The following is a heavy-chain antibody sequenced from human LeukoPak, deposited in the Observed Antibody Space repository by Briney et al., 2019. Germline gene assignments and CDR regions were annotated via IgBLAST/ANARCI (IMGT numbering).Heavy chain of an antibody. CDR3: ARKNEAFDI. J-gene: IGHJ3*02. Sequence: SETLSLTCSVSGASISNFYWSWIRQPPGKGLEWIAYISYSGGTDYNPSLKSRVTISLDTSNNQFSLKLTSVTAADTAVYYCARKNEAFDIWGQGTMVTVSS. CDR1: GASISNFY. CDR2: ISYSGGT. V-gene: IGHV4-59*08.